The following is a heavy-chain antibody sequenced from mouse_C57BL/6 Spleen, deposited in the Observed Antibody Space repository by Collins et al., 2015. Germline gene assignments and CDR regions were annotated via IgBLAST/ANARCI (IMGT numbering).Heavy chain of an antibody. V-gene: IGHV1-26*01. CDR3: AREGYYYGSSLDY. Sequence: MNWVKQSHGKSLEWIGDINPNNGGTSYNQKFEGKATLTVDKSSSTAYMELRGLTSEDSAVYYCAREGYYYGSSLDYWGQGTTLTVSS. J-gene: IGHJ2*01. CDR2: INPNNGGT. D-gene: IGHD1-1*01.